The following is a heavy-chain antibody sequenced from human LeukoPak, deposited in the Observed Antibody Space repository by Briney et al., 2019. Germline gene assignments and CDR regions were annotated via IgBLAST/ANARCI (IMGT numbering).Heavy chain of an antibody. D-gene: IGHD3-10*01. CDR2: INHSGST. CDR1: GGSFSGYY. CDR3: ASAFFMVRGAAFDY. J-gene: IGHJ4*01. V-gene: IGHV4-34*01. Sequence: SETLSLTCAVYGGSFSGYYWSWIRQPPGKGLEWIGEINHSGSTNYNPSLKSRVTISVDTSKNQFSLKRSSVTAADTAVYYCASAFFMVRGAAFDYWGQGTLVTVSS.